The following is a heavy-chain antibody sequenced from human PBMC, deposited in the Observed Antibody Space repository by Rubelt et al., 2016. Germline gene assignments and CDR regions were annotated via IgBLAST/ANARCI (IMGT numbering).Heavy chain of an antibody. Sequence: RGRSLRLSCAASGFSFDDYAMHWVRQAPGKGLEWVSGITSKSGTTDYADSVKGRFTISRDNAKNSLSLQMDSLSGEDTALYYCAKDATQGDFGDCGFDYWGQGTLVTVSS. D-gene: IGHD4-17*01. CDR2: ITSKSGTT. J-gene: IGHJ4*02. CDR3: AKDATQGDFGDCGFDY. V-gene: IGHV3-9*01. CDR1: GFSFDDYA.